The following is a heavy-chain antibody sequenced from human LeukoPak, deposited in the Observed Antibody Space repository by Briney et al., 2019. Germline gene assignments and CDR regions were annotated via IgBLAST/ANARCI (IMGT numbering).Heavy chain of an antibody. CDR1: GGSMSSYY. D-gene: IGHD3-22*01. CDR2: IHYSGST. J-gene: IGHJ4*02. V-gene: IGHV4-59*08. CDR3: ARHTRESSSYGY. Sequence: PSETLSLTCTASGGSMSSYYWSWIRQPPGKGLEWIGYIHYSGSTNYNPSLKSRVTISVDTSENQFSLKLRSVTAADTAVYYCARHTRESSSYGYWGQGTLVTVSS.